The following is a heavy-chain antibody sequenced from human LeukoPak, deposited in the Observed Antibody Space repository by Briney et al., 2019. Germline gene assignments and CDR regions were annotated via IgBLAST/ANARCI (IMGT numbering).Heavy chain of an antibody. D-gene: IGHD3-9*01. V-gene: IGHV1-69*05. Sequence: SVKVSCKASGDTFSKYAVTWVRQAPGQGLEWMGNIVPVFGTPIYAQKFQGRVTITTDESRTTAYMELSSLRSEDTALYYCASRYTTSRHFDWDVDYWGQGTLLTVSS. J-gene: IGHJ4*02. CDR1: GDTFSKYA. CDR3: ASRYTTSRHFDWDVDY. CDR2: IVPVFGTP.